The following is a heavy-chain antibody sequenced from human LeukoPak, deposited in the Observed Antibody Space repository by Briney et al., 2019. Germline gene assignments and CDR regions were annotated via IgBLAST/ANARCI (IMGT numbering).Heavy chain of an antibody. CDR2: ISSSGSTI. CDR1: GFTFSSYE. Sequence: GGSLRLSCAASGFTFSSYEMNWVRQAPGEGLEWVSYISSSGSTIYYADSVKGRFTISRDNAKNSLYLQMNSLRAEDTAVYYCARDYHTFSYYDSSGRHDAFDIWGQGTMVTVSS. J-gene: IGHJ3*02. V-gene: IGHV3-48*03. CDR3: ARDYHTFSYYDSSGRHDAFDI. D-gene: IGHD3-22*01.